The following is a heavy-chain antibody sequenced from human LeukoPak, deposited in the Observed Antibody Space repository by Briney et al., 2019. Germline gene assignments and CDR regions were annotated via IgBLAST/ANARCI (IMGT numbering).Heavy chain of an antibody. CDR2: IYYFGTT. V-gene: IGHV4-39*01. D-gene: IGHD4-17*01. CDR1: GDSITTSYY. Sequence: SETLSLTCIVSGDSITTSYYWGWIRQPPGKGLEWIGSIYYFGTTHYNPSLKSRVTISVDTSMNRFSLAVTSLTASDTAVYYCARHLAPPNMVTTDWGQGTLVTVSS. CDR3: ARHLAPPNMVTTD. J-gene: IGHJ4*02.